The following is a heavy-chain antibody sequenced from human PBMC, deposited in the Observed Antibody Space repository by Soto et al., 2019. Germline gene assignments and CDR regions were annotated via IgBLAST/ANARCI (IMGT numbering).Heavy chain of an antibody. CDR3: ARAGGLYCSSTSCRYYYYYGMDV. CDR1: GGSFSGYY. D-gene: IGHD2-2*01. V-gene: IGHV4-34*01. J-gene: IGHJ6*02. Sequence: SETLSLTCAVYGGSFSGYYWSWIRQPPGKGLEWIGEINHSGSTNYNPSLKSRVTISVDTSKNQFSLKLSSVTAADTAVYYCARAGGLYCSSTSCRYYYYYGMDVWGQGTTATVYS. CDR2: INHSGST.